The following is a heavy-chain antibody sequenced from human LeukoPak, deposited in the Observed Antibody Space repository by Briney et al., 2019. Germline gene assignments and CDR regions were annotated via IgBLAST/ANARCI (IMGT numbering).Heavy chain of an antibody. CDR2: IKQDGSEK. D-gene: IGHD1-26*01. CDR3: AREAVGATLFDYYYGMDV. CDR1: GFTFSSYW. V-gene: IGHV3-7*05. Sequence: GGSLRLSCAASGFTFSSYWMSWVGQAPGKGLEWVANIKQDGSEKYYVDSVKGRFTISRDNAKNSLYLQMNSLRAEDTAVYYCAREAVGATLFDYYYGMDVWGQGTTVTVSS. J-gene: IGHJ6*02.